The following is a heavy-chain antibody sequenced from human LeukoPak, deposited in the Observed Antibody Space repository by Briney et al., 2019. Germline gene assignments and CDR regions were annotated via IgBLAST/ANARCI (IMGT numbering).Heavy chain of an antibody. CDR1: GYTFTSYG. D-gene: IGHD1-26*01. CDR3: ARYPKRDYYYYYGMDV. Sequence: ASVTVSFKASGYTFTSYGISWVRQAPGQGPEWMGWISGYNGNTNYAQKLQGRVTMTTDTSTSTAYMELRSLRSDDTAVYYCARYPKRDYYYYYGMDVWGQGTTVTVSS. J-gene: IGHJ6*02. CDR2: ISGYNGNT. V-gene: IGHV1-18*01.